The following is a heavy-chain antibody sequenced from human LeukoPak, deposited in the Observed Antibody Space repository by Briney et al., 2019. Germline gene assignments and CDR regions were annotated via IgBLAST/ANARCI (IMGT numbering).Heavy chain of an antibody. Sequence: PGGSLRLSCAVSGLTLSNVWMNWVRQAPGKGLEWVGRIRSRGDSGTTDFAAPVKGRFTISRDDSKNTLYLQMNSLTSEDTAVYYCSQGSAQYFDYWGQGTLVTVSS. CDR1: GLTLSNVW. CDR3: SQGSAQYFDY. CDR2: IRSRGDSGTT. J-gene: IGHJ4*02. D-gene: IGHD2-15*01. V-gene: IGHV3-15*07.